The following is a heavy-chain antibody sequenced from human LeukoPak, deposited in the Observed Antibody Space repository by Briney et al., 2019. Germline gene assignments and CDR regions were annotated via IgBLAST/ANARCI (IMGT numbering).Heavy chain of an antibody. CDR3: ARDPGKGYTRDGYNHP. J-gene: IGHJ5*02. Sequence: PGGSLSLSCAASGFTFSSYAMNWVRQAPGKGLEWVSSISSSSSYIYYADSVKGRFTISRDNAKNSLYLQMNSLRAEDTAVYYCARDPGKGYTRDGYNHPWGQGTLVTVSS. V-gene: IGHV3-21*01. D-gene: IGHD5-24*01. CDR1: GFTFSSYA. CDR2: ISSSSSYI.